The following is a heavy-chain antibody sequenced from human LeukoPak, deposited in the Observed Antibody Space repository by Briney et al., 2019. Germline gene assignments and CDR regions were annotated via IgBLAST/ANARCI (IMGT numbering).Heavy chain of an antibody. CDR3: ARASYCSDGSCYSDY. Sequence: ASVTVSCTASGYTFTSYSISWVRQAPGQGREWMGGISAYNGKTIYAQKVKGRVTMTTDTSTSTAYMELRSLKSDDTAVYYCARASYCSDGSCYSDYWGQGTLVTVSS. CDR2: ISAYNGKT. V-gene: IGHV1-18*01. D-gene: IGHD2-15*01. CDR1: GYTFTSYS. J-gene: IGHJ4*02.